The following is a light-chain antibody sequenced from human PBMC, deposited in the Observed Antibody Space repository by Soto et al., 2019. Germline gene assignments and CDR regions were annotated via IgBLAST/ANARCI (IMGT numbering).Light chain of an antibody. J-gene: IGKJ4*01. CDR1: QSVSRSY. V-gene: IGKV3D-20*02. CDR2: GAS. Sequence: EIVLTQSPGTVSLSPGERATLSCRASQSVSRSYLAWYQLKPGQAPRLLIYGASSRATDIPDRFSGSGSGTDFTLTISSLEPEDFAVYYCQQHAHWPLTFGGGTKVDI. CDR3: QQHAHWPLT.